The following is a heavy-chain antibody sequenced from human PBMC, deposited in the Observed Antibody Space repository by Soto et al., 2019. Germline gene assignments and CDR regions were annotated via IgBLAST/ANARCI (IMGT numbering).Heavy chain of an antibody. CDR3: ARLIGNSWLDS. CDR1: GDSVPTNSAT. Sequence: SQTLSLTCAISGDSVPTNSATWDWIRHSPSRGLEWLGRTYYRSKWYNDYAVSVKGRITINPDTSNNQLSLQLNSVTPDDTAVYYCARLIGNSWLDSWGQGTLVTVS. CDR2: TYYRSKWYN. D-gene: IGHD2-8*01. J-gene: IGHJ5*01. V-gene: IGHV6-1*01.